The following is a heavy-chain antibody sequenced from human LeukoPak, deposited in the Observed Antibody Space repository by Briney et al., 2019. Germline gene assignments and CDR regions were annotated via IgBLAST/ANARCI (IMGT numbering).Heavy chain of an antibody. V-gene: IGHV3-49*03. J-gene: IGHJ4*02. CDR2: IRSKAYGGTT. D-gene: IGHD3-16*02. CDR1: GFIFGDYA. Sequence: GGSLRLSCTASGFIFGDYAMSWFRQAPGKGLEWVGFIRSKAYGGTTEYAASVKGRFTISRDDSKSIAYLQMNSLKTEDTAVYYCTRVLITFGGVIVIPHYFDYWGQGTLVTVSS. CDR3: TRVLITFGGVIVIPHYFDY.